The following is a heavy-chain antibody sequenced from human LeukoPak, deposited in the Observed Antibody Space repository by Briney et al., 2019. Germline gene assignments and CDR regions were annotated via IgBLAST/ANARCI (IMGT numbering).Heavy chain of an antibody. V-gene: IGHV1-2*04. J-gene: IGHJ4*02. CDR3: ARGKDNGDDFDY. CDR1: GYTFSGYY. Sequence: ASVKVSCKASGYTFSGYYMHWVRQAPGQGPEWMGWINPRGGTNYAQKFQGWVTMTRDTSISTAYMDLSRLRSDDTAVYYCARGKDNGDDFDYWGQGTLVTVSS. CDR2: INPRGGT. D-gene: IGHD4-17*01.